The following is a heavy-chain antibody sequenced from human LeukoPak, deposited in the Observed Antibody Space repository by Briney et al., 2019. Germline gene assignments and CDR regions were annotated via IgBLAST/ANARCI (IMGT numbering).Heavy chain of an antibody. V-gene: IGHV3-30*04. CDR3: ARATSGSGDY. CDR1: GFTFSSYA. J-gene: IGHJ4*02. Sequence: GRSLRLSCAASGFTFSSYAMNWVRQAPGKGLEWVAVISYDGSNKYYADSVKGRFTISRDNSKNTLYLQMNSLRAEDTAVYYCARATSGSGDYWGQGTLVTVSS. D-gene: IGHD1-26*01. CDR2: ISYDGSNK.